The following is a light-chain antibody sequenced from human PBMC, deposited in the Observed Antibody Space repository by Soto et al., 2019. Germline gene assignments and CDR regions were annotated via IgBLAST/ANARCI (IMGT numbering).Light chain of an antibody. J-gene: IGLJ3*02. CDR1: GSNIGSNY. V-gene: IGLV1-47*01. CDR2: RNN. Sequence: QSVLTQPPSASGTPGQRVTISCSGSGSNIGSNYGYWYQQLPGTAPKLLIYRNNRRPSGVPDRFSGSKSGTSASLTISGLRSEDEADYYCAAWDASLSGYWVFGGGTKLTVL. CDR3: AAWDASLSGYWV.